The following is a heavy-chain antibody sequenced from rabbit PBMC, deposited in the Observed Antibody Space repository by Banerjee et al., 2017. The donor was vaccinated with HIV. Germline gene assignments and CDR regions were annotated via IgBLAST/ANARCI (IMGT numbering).Heavy chain of an antibody. CDR2: IYTGSSGIT. CDR3: ARRIGSSPYGSFSL. V-gene: IGHV1S40*01. CDR1: GFSFSSSYY. D-gene: IGHD8-1*01. J-gene: IGHJ4*01. Sequence: QSLEESGGGLVQPEGSLTLTCTASGFSFSSSYYMCWVRQAPGRGLEWIACIYTGSSGITYYANWAKGRFTVSKTSSTTVTLQMTSLTAADTATYFCARRIGSSPYGSFSLWGPGTLVTVS.